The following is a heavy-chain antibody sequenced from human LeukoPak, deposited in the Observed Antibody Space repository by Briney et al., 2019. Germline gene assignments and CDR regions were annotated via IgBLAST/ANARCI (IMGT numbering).Heavy chain of an antibody. CDR1: GFTFSSYS. CDR3: ARKRGDFWSGYYLDY. V-gene: IGHV3-21*01. D-gene: IGHD3-3*01. CDR2: ISSSSSYI. J-gene: IGHJ4*02. Sequence: GGSLRLSCAASGFTFSSYSMNWVRQAPGKGLEWGSSISSSSSYIYYADSVKGRFTISRDKAKNSLYLEMNSLRAEDTAVYYCARKRGDFWSGYYLDYWGQGTLVTVSS.